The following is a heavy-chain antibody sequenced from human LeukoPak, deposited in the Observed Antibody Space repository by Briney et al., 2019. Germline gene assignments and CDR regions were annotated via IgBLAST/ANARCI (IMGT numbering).Heavy chain of an antibody. D-gene: IGHD6-13*01. CDR2: ISGSSSYI. V-gene: IGHV3-21*01. CDR3: ASSWGSSWYLDY. Sequence: GGSLRLSYAASGFTFSSYSMNWVRQAPGKGLEWVSSISGSSSYIYYADSVKGRFTISRDNAKNSLYLQMNSLRAEDTALYYCASSWGSSWYLDYWGQGTLVTVSS. CDR1: GFTFSSYS. J-gene: IGHJ4*02.